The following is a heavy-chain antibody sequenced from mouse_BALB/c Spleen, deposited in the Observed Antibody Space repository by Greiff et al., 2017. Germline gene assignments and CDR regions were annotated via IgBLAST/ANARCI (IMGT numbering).Heavy chain of an antibody. CDR3: ARRLRRYAMDY. J-gene: IGHJ4*01. V-gene: IGHV1-18*01. D-gene: IGHD2-2*01. CDR1: GYTFPDYN. Sequence: EVQLQQSGPELVKPGASVKISCKASGYTFPDYNMDWVKQSPGKSLEWIGDINPNNGGTNYNQKFKGKATLTVDKSSSTAYMELRSLTSEDTAVYYCARRLRRYAMDYWGQGTSVTVSS. CDR2: INPNNGGT.